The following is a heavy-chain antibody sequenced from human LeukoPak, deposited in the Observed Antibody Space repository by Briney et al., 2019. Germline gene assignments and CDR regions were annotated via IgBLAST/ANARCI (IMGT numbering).Heavy chain of an antibody. Sequence: GGSLRLPCAASGFTFSSYWMSWVRQAPGKGLEWVSAISGSGGSTYYADSVKGRFTISRDNSKNTLYLQMNSLRAEDTAVYYCAKERAYDFWSGYPIFDYWGQGTLVTVSS. V-gene: IGHV3-23*01. CDR2: ISGSGGST. D-gene: IGHD3-3*01. J-gene: IGHJ4*02. CDR1: GFTFSSYW. CDR3: AKERAYDFWSGYPIFDY.